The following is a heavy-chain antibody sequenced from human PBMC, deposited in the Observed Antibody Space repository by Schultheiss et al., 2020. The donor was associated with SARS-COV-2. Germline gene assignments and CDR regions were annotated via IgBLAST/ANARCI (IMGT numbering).Heavy chain of an antibody. V-gene: IGHV3-48*04. CDR1: GFTFSSYS. CDR3: ARGGVAVADY. D-gene: IGHD6-19*01. Sequence: GESLKISCAASGFTFSSYSMNWVRQAPGKGLEWVSYISSSSSTIYYADSVKGRFTISRDNAKNSLYLQMNSLRAEDTAVYYCARGGVAVADYWGQGTLVTVSS. CDR2: ISSSSSTI. J-gene: IGHJ4*02.